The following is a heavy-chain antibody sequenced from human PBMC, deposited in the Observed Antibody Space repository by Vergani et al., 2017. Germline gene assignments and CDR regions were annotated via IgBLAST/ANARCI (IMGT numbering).Heavy chain of an antibody. J-gene: IGHJ5*02. D-gene: IGHD6-13*01. CDR1: GFSLRTSGMC. CDR3: ARYSIAAAGNWFDP. V-gene: IGHV2-70*01. Sequence: QVTLRESGPALVKPTQTLTLTCTFSGFSLRTSGMCVSWIRQPPGKALEWLALIDWDDDKYYSTSLKTRLTISKDTAKNQVVLTMTNMDPVDTATYYCARYSIAAAGNWFDPWGQGTLVTVSS. CDR2: IDWDDDK.